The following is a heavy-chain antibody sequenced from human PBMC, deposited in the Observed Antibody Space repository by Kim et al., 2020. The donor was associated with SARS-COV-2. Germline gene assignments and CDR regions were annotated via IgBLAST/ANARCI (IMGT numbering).Heavy chain of an antibody. Sequence: YSGGSTYYADSVKGRFTISRDNSKNTLYLQMNSLRAEDTAVYYCATNNDYWGQGTLVTVSS. V-gene: IGHV3-66*01. J-gene: IGHJ4*02. CDR3: ATNNDY. CDR2: YSGGST. D-gene: IGHD1-20*01.